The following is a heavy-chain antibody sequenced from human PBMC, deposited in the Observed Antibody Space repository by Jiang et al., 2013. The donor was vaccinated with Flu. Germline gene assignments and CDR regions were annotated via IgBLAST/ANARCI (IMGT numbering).Heavy chain of an antibody. J-gene: IGHJ5*02. CDR2: IYSSGST. D-gene: IGHD2-2*01. V-gene: IGHV4-61*02. Sequence: GPGLVKPSQTLSLTCTVSGGSINSGSSYWSWIRQPAGKGLEWIGRIYSSGSTNYNPSLKSRVTMSVDTSKNQFSLKLTSVTAADTAVYYCAKFQDAFKTWGQGTLVTVSS. CDR3: AKFQDAFKT. CDR1: GGSINSGSSY.